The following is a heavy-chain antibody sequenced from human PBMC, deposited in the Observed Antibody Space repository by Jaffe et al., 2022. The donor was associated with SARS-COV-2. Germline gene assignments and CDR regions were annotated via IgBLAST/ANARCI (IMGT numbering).Heavy chain of an antibody. Sequence: EVQLVESGGGLVQPGRSLRLSCTASGFTFGDYAMSWVRQAPGKGLEWVGFIRSKAYGGTTEYAASVKGRFTISRDDSKSIAYLQMNSLKTEDTAVYYCTRRIAVAGTRVFDYWGQGTLVTVSS. CDR3: TRRIAVAGTRVFDY. D-gene: IGHD6-19*01. J-gene: IGHJ4*02. CDR2: IRSKAYGGTT. V-gene: IGHV3-49*04. CDR1: GFTFGDYA.